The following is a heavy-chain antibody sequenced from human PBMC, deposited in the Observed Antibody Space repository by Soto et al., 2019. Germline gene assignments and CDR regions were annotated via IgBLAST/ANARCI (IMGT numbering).Heavy chain of an antibody. Sequence: PSETLSLTCAVYGGSFSGYYWGWIRQPPGKGLEWIGEINHSGSTNYNPSLKSRVTISVDTSKNQFSLKLSSVTAADTAVYYCASLWGGEWLLYGDYYYYGMEAWGQGTTVTVSS. CDR3: ASLWGGEWLLYGDYYYYGMEA. V-gene: IGHV4-34*01. J-gene: IGHJ6*02. CDR2: INHSGST. D-gene: IGHD3-3*01. CDR1: GGSFSGYY.